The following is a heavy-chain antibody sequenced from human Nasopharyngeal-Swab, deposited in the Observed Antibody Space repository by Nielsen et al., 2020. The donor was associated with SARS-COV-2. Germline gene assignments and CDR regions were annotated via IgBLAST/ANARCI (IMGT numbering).Heavy chain of an antibody. CDR3: ARWSTISRFFDF. J-gene: IGHJ4*02. CDR1: GGSITNYY. Sequence: SETLSLTCTASGGSITNYYWSWIRQPPGKGLEWIGNFYYSGSTNYSPSLKSRVTISADTSKNQFSLKLTTVTAADTAMYYCARWSTISRFFDFWGQGTQVTVSS. D-gene: IGHD1-26*01. CDR2: FYYSGST. V-gene: IGHV4-59*01.